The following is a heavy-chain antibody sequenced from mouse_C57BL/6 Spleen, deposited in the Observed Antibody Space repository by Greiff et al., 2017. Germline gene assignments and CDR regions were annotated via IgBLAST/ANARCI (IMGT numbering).Heavy chain of an antibody. D-gene: IGHD2-5*01. Sequence: VQLQQPGAELVRPGTSVKLSCKASGYTFTSYWMHWVKQRPGQGLEWIGVIDPSDSYTNYNQKFKGKATLTVDTSSSTAYMQLSSLTSEDSAVYYCANPYYSNFWFAYWGQGTLVTVSA. J-gene: IGHJ3*01. CDR1: GYTFTSYW. CDR2: IDPSDSYT. CDR3: ANPYYSNFWFAY. V-gene: IGHV1-59*01.